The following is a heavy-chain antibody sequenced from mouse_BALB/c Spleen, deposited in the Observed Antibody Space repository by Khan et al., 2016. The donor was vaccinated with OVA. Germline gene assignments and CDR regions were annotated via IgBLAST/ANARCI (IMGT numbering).Heavy chain of an antibody. CDR1: GYTFTDYY. D-gene: IGHD1-2*01. CDR3: ARRNYFGYPCAY. V-gene: IGHV1-77*01. CDR2: ISPGSGDT. J-gene: IGHJ3*01. Sequence: QVQLQQSGAELARPGASVKLSCKASGYTFTDYYINWVKQRTGQGLEWIGEISPGSGDTYYNERLKGKATLTADKSSSTAYMQLSSLTSEASAVCFCARRNYFGYPCAYRGRGTLVAVSA.